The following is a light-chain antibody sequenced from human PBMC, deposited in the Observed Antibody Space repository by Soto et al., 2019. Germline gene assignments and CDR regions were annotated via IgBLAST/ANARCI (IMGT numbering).Light chain of an antibody. CDR3: LQHKSYPRT. Sequence: EIQVTQSPSAMSASVGAGVAITCRASQDISNYLVWFQQRPGKVPKRLIYSATSLESGVPSRFSGSGSGTEFTLTISSLQPEDFATYYCLQHKSYPRTFGQGTKVDIK. CDR2: SAT. V-gene: IGKV1-17*03. J-gene: IGKJ1*01. CDR1: QDISNY.